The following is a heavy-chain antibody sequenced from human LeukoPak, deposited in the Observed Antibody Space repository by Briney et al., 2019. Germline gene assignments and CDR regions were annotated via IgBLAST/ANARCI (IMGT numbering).Heavy chain of an antibody. CDR3: AELWALNGYFDN. CDR2: IYSGGST. V-gene: IGHV3-66*01. Sequence: GGSLRLSCAASGFTVSSNYMSWVRQAPGKGLEWVSVIYSGGSTYYADSVKGRFTISRDNSKNTLYLQMNSLRAEDTAVYYCAELWALNGYFDNWGQGTLVTVSS. D-gene: IGHD3-16*01. CDR1: GFTVSSNY. J-gene: IGHJ4*02.